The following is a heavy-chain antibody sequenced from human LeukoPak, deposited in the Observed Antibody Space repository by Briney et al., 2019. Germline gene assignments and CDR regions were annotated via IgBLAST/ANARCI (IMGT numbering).Heavy chain of an antibody. CDR3: ARLASGSSYYYYYMDV. D-gene: IGHD3-10*01. J-gene: IGHJ6*03. CDR1: GGSISSSSYY. V-gene: IGHV4-39*07. CDR2: IYYSGST. Sequence: SETLSLTCTVSGGSISSSSYYWGWIRQPPGKGLEWIGSIYYSGSTYYNPSLKSRVTISVDTSKNQFSLKLSSVTAADTAVYYCARLASGSSYYYYYMDVWGKGTTVTISS.